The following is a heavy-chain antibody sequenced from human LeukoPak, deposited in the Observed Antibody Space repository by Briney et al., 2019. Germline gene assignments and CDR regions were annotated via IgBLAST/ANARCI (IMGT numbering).Heavy chain of an antibody. D-gene: IGHD2-8*01. CDR1: GASISINNFW. V-gene: IGHV4-39*07. CDR3: ARGTSFGLINSDY. Sequence: PSETLSLTCSISGASISINNFWWGWIRQAPGKAMEGVGSVYHSGSTYYNPSLTRRLNMSVDTSKNQFSLKLTSLTAADTAVYYCARGTSFGLINSDYWGQGTLVTVSS. CDR2: VYHSGST. J-gene: IGHJ4*02.